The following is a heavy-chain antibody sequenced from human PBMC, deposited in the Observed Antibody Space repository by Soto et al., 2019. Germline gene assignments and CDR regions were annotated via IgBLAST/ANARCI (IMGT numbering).Heavy chain of an antibody. D-gene: IGHD6-13*01. CDR3: ARTAAAGKYYYGMDV. J-gene: IGHJ6*02. CDR2: IYPGDSDT. V-gene: IGHV5-51*01. Sequence: EVQLVQSGAEVKKPGESLKISCKGSGYSFTSYWIGWVRQMPGKGLELMGIIYPGDSDTRYSPSFQGQVTISPAKSISTAYLEWSSLKASDTAMYYCARTAAAGKYYYGMDVWGQGTTVTVSS. CDR1: GYSFTSYW.